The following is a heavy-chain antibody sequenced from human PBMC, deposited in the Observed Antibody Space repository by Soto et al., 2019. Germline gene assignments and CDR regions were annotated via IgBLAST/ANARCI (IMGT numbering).Heavy chain of an antibody. CDR2: IYPGDSDT. D-gene: IGHD3-10*01. V-gene: IGHV5-51*01. Sequence: LGESLKISCKGSGYSFTSYWIGWVRQMPGKGLEWMGIIYPGDSDTRYSPSFQGQVTISADKSISAAYLQWSSLKASDTAMYYCARAMIRGVNTFDYWGQGALVTVSS. CDR1: GYSFTSYW. CDR3: ARAMIRGVNTFDY. J-gene: IGHJ4*02.